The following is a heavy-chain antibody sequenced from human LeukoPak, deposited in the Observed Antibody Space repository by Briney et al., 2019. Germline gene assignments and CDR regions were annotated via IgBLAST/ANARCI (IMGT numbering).Heavy chain of an antibody. Sequence: EASVKVSCKASGYTFTSYYMHWVRQAPGQGLEWMGIINPSGGSTSYAQKFQGRVTMTRDTSTSTVYMELSSLRSEGTAVYYCARVGVGVKFDPWGQGTLVTVSS. J-gene: IGHJ5*02. D-gene: IGHD3-3*01. CDR1: GYTFTSYY. CDR3: ARVGVGVKFDP. V-gene: IGHV1-46*03. CDR2: INPSGGST.